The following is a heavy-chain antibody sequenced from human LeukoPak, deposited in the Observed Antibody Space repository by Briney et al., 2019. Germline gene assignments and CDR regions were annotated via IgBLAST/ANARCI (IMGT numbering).Heavy chain of an antibody. CDR1: GGTFSSYA. CDR3: ARGPSGRFLGNEYYFDY. J-gene: IGHJ4*02. D-gene: IGHD3-3*01. V-gene: IGHV1-69*05. Sequence: GASVKVSCKASGGTFSSYAISWVRQAPGQGLEWMGGIIPIFGTANYAQKFQGRVTITTDESTSTAYMELSSLRSEDTAVYYCARGPSGRFLGNEYYFDYWGQGTLVTVSS. CDR2: IIPIFGTA.